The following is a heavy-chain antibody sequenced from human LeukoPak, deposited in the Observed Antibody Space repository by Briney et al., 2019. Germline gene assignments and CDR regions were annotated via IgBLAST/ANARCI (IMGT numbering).Heavy chain of an antibody. Sequence: PSETLSLTCTVSGGSISSSSYYWGWIRQPPGKGLEWIGSIYYSGSTYYNPSPKSRVTISVDTSKNQFSLKLSSVTAADTAVYYCARVGAYIRSFDYLGQGTLVTVSS. J-gene: IGHJ4*02. V-gene: IGHV4-39*07. CDR3: ARVGAYIRSFDY. CDR1: GGSISSSSYY. D-gene: IGHD1-26*01. CDR2: IYYSGST.